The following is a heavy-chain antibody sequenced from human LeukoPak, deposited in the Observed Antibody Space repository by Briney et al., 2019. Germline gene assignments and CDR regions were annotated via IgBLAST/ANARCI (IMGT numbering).Heavy chain of an antibody. V-gene: IGHV4-39*07. CDR2: IYYSGST. CDR1: GGSISSSSYY. Sequence: SETLSLTCTVSGGSISSSSYYWGWIRQPPGKGLEWIGSIYYSGSTYYNPSLKSRVTISVDTSKNQFSLKLSSVTAADTAVYYCARSLLWFGESAGWFDPWGQGTLVTVSS. CDR3: ARSLLWFGESAGWFDP. J-gene: IGHJ5*02. D-gene: IGHD3-10*01.